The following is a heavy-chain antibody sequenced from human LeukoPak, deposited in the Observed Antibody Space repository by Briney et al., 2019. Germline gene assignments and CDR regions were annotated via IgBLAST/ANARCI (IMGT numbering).Heavy chain of an antibody. Sequence: GGSLRLSCAASGLTVKTDYITWVRQAPGKGLEWVSLLSSGGTPYYADSVNGRFIISRDNSKNTLILQINSLRAEDTAVYYCARDVCNGGACYPGYWGQGTLVTVSS. J-gene: IGHJ4*02. V-gene: IGHV3-66*01. CDR2: LSSGGTP. CDR3: ARDVCNGGACYPGY. D-gene: IGHD2-15*01. CDR1: GLTVKTDY.